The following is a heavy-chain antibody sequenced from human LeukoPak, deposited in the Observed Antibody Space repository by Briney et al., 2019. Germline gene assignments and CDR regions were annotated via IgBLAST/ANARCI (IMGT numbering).Heavy chain of an antibody. Sequence: GGSLRLSCAASGFTFSSYGMSWVRQAPGKGLEWVANIKQDGSEKYYVDSVKGRFTISRDNAKNSLYLQMNSLRAEDTAVYYCARDGRDFDWFAYNWFDPWGQGTLVTVSS. D-gene: IGHD3-9*01. CDR2: IKQDGSEK. CDR1: GFTFSSYG. J-gene: IGHJ5*02. CDR3: ARDGRDFDWFAYNWFDP. V-gene: IGHV3-7*01.